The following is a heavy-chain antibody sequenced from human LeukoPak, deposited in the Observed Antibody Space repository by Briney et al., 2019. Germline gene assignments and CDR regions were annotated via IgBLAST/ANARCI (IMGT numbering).Heavy chain of an antibody. J-gene: IGHJ4*02. CDR3: ARGIRFLAWSPLDC. V-gene: IGHV3-7*01. CDR2: IKQDGSDK. D-gene: IGHD3-3*01. CDR1: GFTFSSYW. Sequence: GGSLRLSCAASGFTFSSYWMSWVRQAPGKGLEWVANIKQDGSDKYYVDSVKGRFTVSRDNAKNSLYLQMNSLRAEDTAVYYCARGIRFLAWSPLDCWGQGTLVTVSS.